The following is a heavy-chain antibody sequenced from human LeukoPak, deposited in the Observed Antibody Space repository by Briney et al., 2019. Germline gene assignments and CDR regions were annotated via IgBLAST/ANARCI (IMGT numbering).Heavy chain of an antibody. D-gene: IGHD1-26*01. CDR1: GGSISSSSYY. CDR2: IYYSGST. J-gene: IGHJ6*03. Sequence: SETLSLTCTVSGGSISSSSYYWGWIRQPPGKGLEWIGSIYYSGSTNYNPSLKSRVTISVDTSKNQFSLKLSSVTAADTAVYYCARIGAGRGVYYYYYMDVWGKGTTVTISS. V-gene: IGHV4-39*07. CDR3: ARIGAGRGVYYYYYMDV.